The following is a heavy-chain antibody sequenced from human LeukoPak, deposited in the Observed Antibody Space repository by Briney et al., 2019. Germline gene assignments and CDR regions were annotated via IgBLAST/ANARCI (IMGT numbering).Heavy chain of an antibody. CDR1: GGSISSYY. J-gene: IGHJ4*02. V-gene: IGHV4-4*07. Sequence: SETLSLTCTVSGGSISSYYWSWIRQPAGKGLEWIGRIYTSGSTNYNPSLKSRVTISVDTSKNQFSLNLSSVTAADTAIYYCARLGGATSPFGYWGQGTLVTVSS. CDR2: IYTSGST. D-gene: IGHD1-26*01. CDR3: ARLGGATSPFGY.